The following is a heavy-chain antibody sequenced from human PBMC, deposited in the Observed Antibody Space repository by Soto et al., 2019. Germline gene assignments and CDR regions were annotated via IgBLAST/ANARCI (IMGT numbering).Heavy chain of an antibody. CDR1: GGSVSSGGYY. V-gene: IGHV4-61*08. Sequence: SETLSLTCTVSGGSVSSGGYYRSWIRQPPGKGLECIGYISDSGSTNYNASLKSRVTISVDTSKNQFSLKLTSVTAADTALYYCAGDRGQVRAYTYGSNAYCYYGIDVWGQGTTVTVSS. D-gene: IGHD4-17*01. CDR3: AGDRGQVRAYTYGSNAYCYYGIDV. CDR2: ISDSGST. J-gene: IGHJ6*02.